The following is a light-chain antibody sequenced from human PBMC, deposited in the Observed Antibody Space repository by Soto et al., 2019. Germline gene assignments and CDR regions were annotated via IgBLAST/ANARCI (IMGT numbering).Light chain of an antibody. Sequence: DIQMTQSPSSLSASVGDRVTITCRASQSISTYLNWYLQKQGKAPKALIFGASSLKSGVPSRFSGSRSGTDFTLTISSLQPEDFATGFCQQRYSNPWTFGQGTNVDIK. CDR2: GAS. CDR3: QQRYSNPWT. CDR1: QSISTY. J-gene: IGKJ1*01. V-gene: IGKV1-39*01.